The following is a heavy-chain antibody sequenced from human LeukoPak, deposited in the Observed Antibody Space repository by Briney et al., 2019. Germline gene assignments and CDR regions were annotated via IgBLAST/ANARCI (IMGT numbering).Heavy chain of an antibody. CDR3: ARNIINWFDP. J-gene: IGHJ5*02. CDR1: GGSISTYY. V-gene: IGHV4-4*08. Sequence: SETLSLTCTASGGSISTYYWSWLRQSPGKGLEWIGYIYASGSTIYNPSLKSRVTISVDTSKNQFSLKLISVTAADTAVYYCARNIINWFDPWGQGTLVTVSS. CDR2: IYASGST. D-gene: IGHD3-10*01.